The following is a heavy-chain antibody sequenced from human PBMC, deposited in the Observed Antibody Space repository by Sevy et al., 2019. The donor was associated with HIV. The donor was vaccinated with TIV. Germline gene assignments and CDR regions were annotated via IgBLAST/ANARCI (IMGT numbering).Heavy chain of an antibody. V-gene: IGHV4-31*11. CDR1: GGSIGAGGYS. CDR3: ARHGGGSNYYAMDV. J-gene: IGHJ6*02. D-gene: IGHD2-15*01. CDR2: IFHSGKT. Sequence: SETLSLTCAVSGGSIGAGGYSWSWIRQHPGKGLEWVGYIFHSGKTYFNSSLEGRVTISVHTSKTQFSLKLTSVTAADTAIYYCARHGGGSNYYAMDVLGQGNSVTGSS.